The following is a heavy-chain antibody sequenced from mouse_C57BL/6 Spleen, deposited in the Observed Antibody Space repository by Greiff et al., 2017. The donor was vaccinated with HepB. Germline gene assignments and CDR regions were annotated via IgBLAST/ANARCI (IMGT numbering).Heavy chain of an antibody. J-gene: IGHJ2*01. CDR1: GYTFTDYN. D-gene: IGHD3-2*02. V-gene: IGHV1-22*01. CDR2: INPNNGGT. Sequence: EVQLQQSGPELVKPGASVKMSCKASGYTFTDYNMHWLKQSHGKSLEWIGYINPNNGGTSYNQKFKGKATLTVNKSSSTAYMELRSLTSEDSAVYYCARTAQAIFDYWGQGTTLTVSS. CDR3: ARTAQAIFDY.